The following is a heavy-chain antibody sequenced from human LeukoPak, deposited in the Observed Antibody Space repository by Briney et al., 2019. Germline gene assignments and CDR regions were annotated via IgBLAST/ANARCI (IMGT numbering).Heavy chain of an antibody. V-gene: IGHV4-39*01. CDR1: VGSISGSSYS. CDR2: INFSGRT. CDR3: ARAGGSVGWYGTIDS. D-gene: IGHD6-19*01. Sequence: SETLSLTCTVSVGSISGSSYSWGWIRQPPGKGLEWIGNINFSGRTYYNPSLKSRVTISVDTSKNQFSLRLTSVTAADTAVYYCARAGGSVGWYGTIDSWGQGTLVTVSS. J-gene: IGHJ4*02.